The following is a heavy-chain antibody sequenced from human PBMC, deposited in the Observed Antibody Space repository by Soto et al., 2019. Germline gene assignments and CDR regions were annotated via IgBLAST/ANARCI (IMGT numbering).Heavy chain of an antibody. CDR1: GYSFTKYW. J-gene: IGHJ4*02. Sequence: GESLKISCKSSGYSFTKYWMGWVRQMPGKGLEWMGIIDPGDSDTRYSPSFQGQVTISADKSISTAYLQWSSLKASGTAMYYCARQNQHSGSYYFDYWGQGTPVTVSS. V-gene: IGHV5-51*01. CDR3: ARQNQHSGSYYFDY. D-gene: IGHD1-26*01. CDR2: IDPGDSDT.